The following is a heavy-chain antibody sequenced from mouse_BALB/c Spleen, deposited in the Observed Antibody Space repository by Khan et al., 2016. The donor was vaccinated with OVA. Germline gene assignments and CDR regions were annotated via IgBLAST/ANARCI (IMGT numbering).Heavy chain of an antibody. V-gene: IGHV1S81*02. CDR1: GYTFTSYW. CDR3: TIGNYPYYAMDY. D-gene: IGHD2-1*01. J-gene: IGHJ4*01. Sequence: QVQLKESGAELVKPGASVKLSCKASGYTFTSYWMHWVKLRPGQGFEWIGEINPNNGGTNYNEKFKRKATLTVDKYSSTAYMQLSSLTSEDSAVYYCTIGNYPYYAMDYWGQGTSVTVSS. CDR2: INPNNGGT.